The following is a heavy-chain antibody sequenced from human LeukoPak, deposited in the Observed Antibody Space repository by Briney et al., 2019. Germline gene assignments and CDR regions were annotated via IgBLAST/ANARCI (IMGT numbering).Heavy chain of an antibody. CDR1: GFTVSSNY. V-gene: IGHV3-53*01. CDR2: IYSGGST. D-gene: IGHD6-19*01. CDR3: AKGIAVAGNYYFDY. Sequence: AGGSLRLSCAASGFTVSSNYMNWVRQAPGKGLEWVSIIYSGGSTYYADSVKGRFTISRDNSKNTLYLQMNSLRAEDTAVYYCAKGIAVAGNYYFDYWGQGTLVTVSS. J-gene: IGHJ4*02.